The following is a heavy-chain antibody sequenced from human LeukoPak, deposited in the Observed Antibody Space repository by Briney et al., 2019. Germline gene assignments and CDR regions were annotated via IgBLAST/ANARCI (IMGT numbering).Heavy chain of an antibody. CDR3: ARVRSGSYYGYFDY. D-gene: IGHD1-26*01. V-gene: IGHV3-64*01. Sequence: GGSLRLSCAASGFTFSSYAMHWVRQAPGKGLEYVSAISSNGGSTYYANSVKGRFTISRDNSKNTLYLQMGSLRAEDMAVYYCARVRSGSYYGYFDYWGQGTLVTVSS. CDR2: ISSNGGST. CDR1: GFTFSSYA. J-gene: IGHJ4*02.